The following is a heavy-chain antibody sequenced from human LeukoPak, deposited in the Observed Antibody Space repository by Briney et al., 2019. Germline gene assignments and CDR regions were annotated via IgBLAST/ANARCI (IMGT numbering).Heavy chain of an antibody. V-gene: IGHV1-8*01. CDR2: MNPNSGNT. D-gene: IGHD3-10*01. CDR3: ARGGYGSGSYYTTRYYYYMDV. J-gene: IGHJ6*03. Sequence: ASVKVSCKASGYTFTSYDINWVRQATGQGLEWMGWMNPNSGNTGYAQKFQGRVTMTRNTSISIAYMELSSLRSEDTAVYYCARGGYGSGSYYTTRYYYYMDVWGKGTTVTISS. CDR1: GYTFTSYD.